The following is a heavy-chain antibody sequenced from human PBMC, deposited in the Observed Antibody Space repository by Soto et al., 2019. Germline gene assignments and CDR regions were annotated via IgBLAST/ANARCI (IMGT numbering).Heavy chain of an antibody. V-gene: IGHV4-34*01. CDR3: ARVRAAGGLPSRYYYYYGMDV. CDR1: GGSFSDYD. CDR2: INHSGST. Sequence: SETLSLTCAVYGGSFSDYDWSWIRQPPGKGLEWIGEINHSGSTNYNPSLKSRVTISVDTSKNQFSLKLSSVTAADTAVYYCARVRAAGGLPSRYYYYYGMDVWGQGTTVTVSS. J-gene: IGHJ6*02. D-gene: IGHD6-13*01.